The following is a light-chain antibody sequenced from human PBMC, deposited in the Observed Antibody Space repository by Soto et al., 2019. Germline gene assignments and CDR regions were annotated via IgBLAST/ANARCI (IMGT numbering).Light chain of an antibody. Sequence: EIVMTQSPATLSSSPGERATLSCRASQSVSSNLAWYQRKPGQAPRLLIYGASTRATGIPARFSGSGSGTECTLTISSLQSVDFAVYYCQQYNIWPPYTFGQGTELDIK. CDR3: QQYNIWPPYT. CDR2: GAS. V-gene: IGKV3-15*01. CDR1: QSVSSN. J-gene: IGKJ2*01.